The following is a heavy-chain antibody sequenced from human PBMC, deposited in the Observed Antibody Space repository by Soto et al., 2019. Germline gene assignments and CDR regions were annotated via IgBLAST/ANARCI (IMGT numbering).Heavy chain of an antibody. Sequence: QVQLQESGPGLVKPSETLSLTCTVSGGSISSYYWSWIRQPPGKGLEWIGYIYYSGSTNYHPSLKSRVTITVDTSKNHFSRKLRSVTAAATAVYYCARGVLYRPPGRWFDPWGQGTLVTVSS. CDR2: IYYSGST. V-gene: IGHV4-59*01. D-gene: IGHD3-16*01. CDR1: GGSISSYY. J-gene: IGHJ5*02. CDR3: ARGVLYRPPGRWFDP.